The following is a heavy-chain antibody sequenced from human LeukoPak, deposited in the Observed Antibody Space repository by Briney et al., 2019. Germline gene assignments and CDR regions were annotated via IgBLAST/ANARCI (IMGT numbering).Heavy chain of an antibody. Sequence: PGGSLRLSCAASGFTFSSYAMHWVRQAPGKGLEWVAVISYDGSNKYYADSVKGRFTISRDNSKNTLYLQMNSLRAGDTAVYYCARIPHIAAAGTDYWGQGTLVTVSS. D-gene: IGHD6-13*01. V-gene: IGHV3-30-3*01. CDR2: ISYDGSNK. CDR1: GFTFSSYA. J-gene: IGHJ4*02. CDR3: ARIPHIAAAGTDY.